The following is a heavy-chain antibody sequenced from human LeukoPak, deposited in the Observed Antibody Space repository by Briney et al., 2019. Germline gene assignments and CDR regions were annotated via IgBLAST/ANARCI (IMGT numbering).Heavy chain of an antibody. CDR2: ISYDGSNK. D-gene: IGHD5-18*01. Sequence: PGRSLRLSCAASGFTFSSYAMHWVRQAPGKGLEWVAVISYDGSNKYYADSVKGRLTISRDNSKNTLYLQMNSLRAEDTAVYYCARGFLGYSYGYFDYWGQGTLVTVSS. V-gene: IGHV3-30*01. CDR3: ARGFLGYSYGYFDY. CDR1: GFTFSSYA. J-gene: IGHJ4*02.